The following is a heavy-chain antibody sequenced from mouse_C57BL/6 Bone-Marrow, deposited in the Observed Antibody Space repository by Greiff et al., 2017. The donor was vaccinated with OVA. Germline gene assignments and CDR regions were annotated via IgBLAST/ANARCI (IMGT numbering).Heavy chain of an antibody. CDR3: ATPYYYGSSYRFAY. V-gene: IGHV1-77*01. D-gene: IGHD1-1*01. CDR2: IGPGSGST. J-gene: IGHJ3*01. Sequence: QVQLQQSGAELVKPGASVKISCKASGYTFTDYYINWVKQRPGQGLEWIGKIGPGSGSTYYNEKFKGKATLTADKSSSTAYMQLSSLTSEDSAVYFCATPYYYGSSYRFAYWGQGTLVTVSA. CDR1: GYTFTDYY.